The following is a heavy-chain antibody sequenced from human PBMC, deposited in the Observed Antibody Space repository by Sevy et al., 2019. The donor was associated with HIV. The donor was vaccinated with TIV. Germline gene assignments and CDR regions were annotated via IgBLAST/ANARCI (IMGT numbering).Heavy chain of an antibody. CDR3: ARDQHHVGWPLDY. CDR2: IYYSGST. V-gene: IGHV4-39*02. D-gene: IGHD6-13*01. Sequence: SETLSLTCTVSGGSISSSSYYWGWIRQPPGKGLEWIGSIYYSGSTYYNPSLKSRVTISVDTSKNQFSLKLSSVTAADTAVYYCARDQHHVGWPLDYWGQGTLVTVSS. J-gene: IGHJ4*02. CDR1: GGSISSSSYY.